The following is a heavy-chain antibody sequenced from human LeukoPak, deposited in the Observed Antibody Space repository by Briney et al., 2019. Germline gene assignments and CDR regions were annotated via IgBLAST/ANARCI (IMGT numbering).Heavy chain of an antibody. CDR2: VYYTGST. V-gene: IGHV4-39*01. J-gene: IGHJ4*02. D-gene: IGHD6-19*01. CDR1: GGSLSSSSDY. Sequence: SETLSLTCTVSGGSLSSSSDYWGWIRQPPGKGLEWFGSVYYTGSTYYNPSLKSRVTIFVDTSKNRFSLRLTSVTAADTSVYYCARRSSSGWFFDSWGQGTLVTVSS. CDR3: ARRSSSGWFFDS.